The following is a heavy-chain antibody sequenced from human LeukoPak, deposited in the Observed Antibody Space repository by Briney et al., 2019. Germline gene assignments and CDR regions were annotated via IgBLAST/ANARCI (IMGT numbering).Heavy chain of an antibody. CDR1: GGSLSSSSYY. V-gene: IGHV4-39*01. CDR3: ARRGYRHDY. CDR2: IYSSGST. Sequence: SETLSLTCTVSGGSLSSSSYYWGWIRQPPGNGLEWIGSIYSSGSTYYNPSLKSRVTISVGTSKNQFSLKLSSVTAADTAVYYCARRGYRHDYWGQGTLVTVSS. J-gene: IGHJ4*02. D-gene: IGHD5-18*01.